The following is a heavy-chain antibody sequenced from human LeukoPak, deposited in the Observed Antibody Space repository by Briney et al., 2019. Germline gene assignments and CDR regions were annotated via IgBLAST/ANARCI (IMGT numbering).Heavy chain of an antibody. D-gene: IGHD3-16*01. CDR2: IYPGDSDT. CDR3: ARHYYDYVWGSYGIDY. J-gene: IGHJ4*02. Sequence: GESLKISCKGSGYSFTDYWIGWVRQMPGKGLEWMGIIYPGDSDTRYSPSFQGQVTISADKSISTAYLQWSSLKASDTAMYYCARHYYDYVWGSYGIDYWGQGTLVTVSS. V-gene: IGHV5-51*01. CDR1: GYSFTDYW.